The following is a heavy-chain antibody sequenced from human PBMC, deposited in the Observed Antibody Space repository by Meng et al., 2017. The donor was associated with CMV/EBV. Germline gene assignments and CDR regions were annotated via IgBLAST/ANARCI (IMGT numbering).Heavy chain of an antibody. J-gene: IGHJ6*02. CDR3: ARVNPNYYFYGMDV. CDR1: GGSISSSSYY. CDR2: IYYSGSP. V-gene: IGHV4-39*07. Sequence: GSLRLSCTVSGGSISSSSYYWGWLRQPPGKGLEWVGTIYYSGSPYYNPSLQSRVTISVDTSKNQFSLKLSLVTAADTAVYYCARVNPNYYFYGMDVWGQGTTVTVSS.